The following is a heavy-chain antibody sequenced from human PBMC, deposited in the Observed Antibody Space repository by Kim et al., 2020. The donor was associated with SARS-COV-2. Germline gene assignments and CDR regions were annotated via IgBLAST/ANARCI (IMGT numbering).Heavy chain of an antibody. CDR1: GFTISSSY. V-gene: IGHV3-53*01. CDR3: ARGSSYGYPFDN. Sequence: GGSLRLSCAASGFTISSSYTTWVRQAPGKGLEWVSVIYIAGSTSYTDSVKGRFSISRDNSKNTLYLQMNSLRAEDTAVYYCARGSSYGYPFDNWGQGTLVTVSS. J-gene: IGHJ4*02. D-gene: IGHD5-18*01. CDR2: IYIAGST.